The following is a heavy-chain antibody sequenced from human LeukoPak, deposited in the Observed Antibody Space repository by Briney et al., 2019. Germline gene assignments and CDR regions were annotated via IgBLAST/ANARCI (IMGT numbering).Heavy chain of an antibody. V-gene: IGHV3-21*06. CDR2: INGGGNT. Sequence: EGSLRLSCAASGFTFSGYAMNWVRQAPGKGLEWVSSINGGGNTFYADSVKGRFAISRDNAKNSLYLQMNGLRAEDTAAYYCARDPAEADCWGQGTLVTVSS. J-gene: IGHJ4*02. CDR3: ARDPAEADC. CDR1: GFTFSGYA.